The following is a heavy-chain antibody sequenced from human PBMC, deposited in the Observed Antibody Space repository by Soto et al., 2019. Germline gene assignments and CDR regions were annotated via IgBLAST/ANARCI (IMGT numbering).Heavy chain of an antibody. CDR1: GYTFTSYG. Sequence: QVQLVQSGAEVKKPGASVKVSCKASGYTFTSYGISWVRQAPGQGLEWMGWISAYNGNTNYAQKLQGRVTMTTDTSTSTACMELRSLRSDDTAVYYCARDGETSSGWYKTFDYWGQGTLVTVSS. J-gene: IGHJ4*02. CDR3: ARDGETSSGWYKTFDY. CDR2: ISAYNGNT. D-gene: IGHD6-19*01. V-gene: IGHV1-18*01.